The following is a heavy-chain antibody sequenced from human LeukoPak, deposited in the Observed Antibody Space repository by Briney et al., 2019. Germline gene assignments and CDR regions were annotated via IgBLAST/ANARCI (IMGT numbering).Heavy chain of an antibody. CDR3: ARGSSSSLIDY. D-gene: IGHD6-6*01. CDR2: MNPNSGNT. Sequence: ASVKVSCKASGYTFTGYYMHWVRQAPGQGLEWMGWMNPNSGNTGYAQKFQGRVTMTRNTSISTAYMELSSLRSEDTAVYYCARGSSSSLIDYWGQGTLVTVSS. J-gene: IGHJ4*02. CDR1: GYTFTGYY. V-gene: IGHV1-8*02.